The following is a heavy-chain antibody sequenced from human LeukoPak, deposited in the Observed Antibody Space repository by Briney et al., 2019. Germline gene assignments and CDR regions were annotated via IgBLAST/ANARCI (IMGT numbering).Heavy chain of an antibody. D-gene: IGHD3-10*01. V-gene: IGHV3-33*01. CDR1: GSTFSSYG. Sequence: PGGSLRLSCAASGSTFSSYGMHWVRQAPGKGLEWVAVMWYDGSNKYYADSVKGRFTISRDNSKNILFLQMNSLRAEDTAVYYCARDLNTMFRSGYFEYWGQGTLVTVSS. J-gene: IGHJ4*02. CDR3: ARDLNTMFRSGYFEY. CDR2: MWYDGSNK.